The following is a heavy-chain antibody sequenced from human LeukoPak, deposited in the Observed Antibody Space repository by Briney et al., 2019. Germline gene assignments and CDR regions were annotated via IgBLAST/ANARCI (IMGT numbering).Heavy chain of an antibody. V-gene: IGHV1-69*13. CDR1: GGTFSSYA. J-gene: IGHJ4*02. Sequence: SVTVSCKPSGGTFSSYAISWVRQAPGQGLEWMGGIIPIFGTANYAQKFQGRVTITADESTSTAYMELSSLRSEDTAVYYCARDNHDYGDHRPFDYWGQGALVTVSS. CDR2: IIPIFGTA. D-gene: IGHD4-17*01. CDR3: ARDNHDYGDHRPFDY.